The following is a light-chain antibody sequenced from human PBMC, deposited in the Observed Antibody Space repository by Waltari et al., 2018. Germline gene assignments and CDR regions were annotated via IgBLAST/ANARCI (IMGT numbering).Light chain of an antibody. CDR3: QQSFTTLWT. J-gene: IGKJ1*01. V-gene: IGKV1-39*01. CDR2: GAT. Sequence: DIKMTQSPSTLSASVGDRVTIPCRAGQSISVYLNWYQQKHGEAPKLLIHGATTLENGVPTRFSGSGSGTDFTLTISTLQPEDFATYYCQQSFTTLWTFGQGTEVEIK. CDR1: QSISVY.